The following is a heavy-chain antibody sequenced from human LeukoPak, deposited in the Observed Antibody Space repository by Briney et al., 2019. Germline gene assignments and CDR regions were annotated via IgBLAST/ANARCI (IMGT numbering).Heavy chain of an antibody. D-gene: IGHD4-11*01. CDR2: IYPGDSDT. J-gene: IGHJ4*02. CDR1: GYSFTSCW. V-gene: IGHV5-51*01. Sequence: GESLKISCKGSGYSFTSCWIGWVRQMPGKGLEWMGIIYPGDSDTRYSPSFQGQVTISADRSISTAYLQWSSLRASDTAMYYCARTSNYAPFGYWGQGTLVTVSS. CDR3: ARTSNYAPFGY.